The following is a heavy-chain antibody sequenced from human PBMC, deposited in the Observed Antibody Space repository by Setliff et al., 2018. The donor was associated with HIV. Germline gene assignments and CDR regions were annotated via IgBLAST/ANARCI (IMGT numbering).Heavy chain of an antibody. CDR2: IHASGKA. CDR3: AREWVVGSSWYVDY. J-gene: IGHJ4*02. D-gene: IGHD6-13*01. V-gene: IGHV4-59*01. CDR1: GDTDFY. Sequence: SETLSLTCTVSGDTDFYWSWIRQSPGKGLEWIGYIHASGKANYNPSLKSRVTISLDTSKSQFSLKLSSVTAADTAVYYCAREWVVGSSWYVDYWGQGTLVTVSS.